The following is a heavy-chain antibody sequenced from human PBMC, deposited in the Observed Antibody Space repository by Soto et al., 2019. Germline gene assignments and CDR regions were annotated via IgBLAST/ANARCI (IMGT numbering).Heavy chain of an antibody. J-gene: IGHJ4*02. Sequence: ASVKVSCKASGYTITSYDINWVQHATGQGLEWMGWMNPNSGKTGYAQKFQGRVTMTRNTSISTAYMELSSLRSEDTAVYYCARGGHIAVVTASFDYWGQGTLVTVSS. CDR3: ARGGHIAVVTASFDY. D-gene: IGHD2-21*02. CDR1: GYTITSYD. CDR2: MNPNSGKT. V-gene: IGHV1-8*01.